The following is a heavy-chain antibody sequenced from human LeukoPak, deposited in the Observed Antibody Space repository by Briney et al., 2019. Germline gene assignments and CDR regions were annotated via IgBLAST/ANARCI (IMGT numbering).Heavy chain of an antibody. CDR1: GFTFSTYG. CDR2: ISYDGRNK. Sequence: GGSLRLSCAASGFTFSTYGMHWVRQAPGKGLEWVAVISYDGRNKYYADSVKGRFTISRDNSKNTLYLQMNSLRAEDTAVYYCAKATPPRDGSNPDYWGQGTLVTVSS. D-gene: IGHD4-4*01. V-gene: IGHV3-30*18. CDR3: AKATPPRDGSNPDY. J-gene: IGHJ4*02.